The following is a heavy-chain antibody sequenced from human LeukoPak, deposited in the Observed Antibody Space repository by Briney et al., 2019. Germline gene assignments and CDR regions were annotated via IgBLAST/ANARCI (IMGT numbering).Heavy chain of an antibody. CDR2: ISGSAHKI. D-gene: IGHD5-18*01. J-gene: IGHJ4*02. V-gene: IGHV3-23*01. CDR1: GFTFSNYA. Sequence: GGSLRLSCVASGFTFSNYAMSWVRQAPEKGLDWVSVISGSAHKIRYADSVKGRFTISRDNSKNTLYLQMNSLRAEDTAVYYCATSGYSYGVVDYWGQGTLVTVSS. CDR3: ATSGYSYGVVDY.